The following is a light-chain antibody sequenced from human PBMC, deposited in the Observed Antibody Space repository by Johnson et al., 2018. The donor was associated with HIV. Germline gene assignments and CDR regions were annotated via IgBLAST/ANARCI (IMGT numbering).Light chain of an antibody. CDR3: GTWDSSLRAGF. V-gene: IGLV1-51*02. CDR2: ENN. Sequence: QAVLTQPPSVSAAPGQKVTISCSGSSSNIGNNYVSWYQQLPGTAPKLLIYENNKRPSGIPDRFSGSKSGTSATLGITGLQTGDEADYYFGTWDSSLRAGFFGTRTKVTVL. CDR1: SSNIGNNY. J-gene: IGLJ1*01.